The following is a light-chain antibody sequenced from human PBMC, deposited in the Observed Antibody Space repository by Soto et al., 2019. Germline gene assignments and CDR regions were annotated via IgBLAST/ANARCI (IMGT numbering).Light chain of an antibody. J-gene: IGKJ4*01. CDR1: QSVSSN. CDR2: GAS. Sequence: EIVMTQSPATLSVSPGERATLSCRASQSVSSNLAWYQQKPGQAPRLLIYGASTRATGIPARFSGSGSGTEFTLNLRSLPSEDFAIYYWQQYKNWPPPPFGGGTKVEIK. V-gene: IGKV3-15*01. CDR3: QQYKNWPPPP.